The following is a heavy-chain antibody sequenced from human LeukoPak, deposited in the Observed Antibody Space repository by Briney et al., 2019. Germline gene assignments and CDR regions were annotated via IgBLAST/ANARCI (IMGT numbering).Heavy chain of an antibody. J-gene: IGHJ6*03. CDR1: GFTFSSYE. D-gene: IGHD6-6*01. CDR2: ISSSGSTI. Sequence: GGSLRLSCAASGFTFSSYEMNWVRQAPGKGLEWVSYISSSGSTIYYADSVKGRFTISRDNAKNSLYLQMNSLRAEDTAVYYCARSSAPYYYMDVWGKGTTVTVSS. V-gene: IGHV3-48*03. CDR3: ARSSAPYYYMDV.